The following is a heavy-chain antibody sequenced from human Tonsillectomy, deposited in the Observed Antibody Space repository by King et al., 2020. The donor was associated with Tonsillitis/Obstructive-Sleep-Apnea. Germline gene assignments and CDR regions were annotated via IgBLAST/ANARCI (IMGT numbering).Heavy chain of an antibody. D-gene: IGHD3-10*01. Sequence: VQLQESGPGLVKSSETLSLTCTVSNGSFNSGYYYWTWIRQPPGTGLEWIGNIYYSGSTNYSPSLKSRVTISVDTSKNQFSLNLSSVTAADTAVYYCARDPGWGLIYAGGYMDVWGKGTTVTVSS. V-gene: IGHV4-61*01. J-gene: IGHJ6*03. CDR2: IYYSGST. CDR1: NGSFNSGYYY. CDR3: ARDPGWGLIYAGGYMDV.